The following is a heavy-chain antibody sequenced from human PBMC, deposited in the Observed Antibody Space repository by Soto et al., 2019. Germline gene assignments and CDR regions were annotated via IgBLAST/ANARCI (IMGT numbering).Heavy chain of an antibody. Sequence: PSETLSLTCTVSGGSIRNYYLTWIRQSPRKGLDLIGHVFFTGSTKYSPSLESRVTISVDTSQNQFSLSLTSVTTADTAVYYCAREDGDFVSVHWGQGTLVTVSS. V-gene: IGHV4-59*01. CDR2: VFFTGST. D-gene: IGHD4-17*01. CDR1: GGSIRNYY. CDR3: AREDGDFVSVH. J-gene: IGHJ4*02.